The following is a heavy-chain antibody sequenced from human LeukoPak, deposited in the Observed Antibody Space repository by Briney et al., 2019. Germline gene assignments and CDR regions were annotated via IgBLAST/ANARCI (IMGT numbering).Heavy chain of an antibody. CDR2: IYYSGST. CDR3: ARTTYYYDSSGYYPDYFDY. D-gene: IGHD3-22*01. CDR1: GGSITSYY. V-gene: IGHV4-59*08. J-gene: IGHJ4*02. Sequence: SETLSLTCTVSGGSITSYYWSWLRQPPGKGLEWIGYIYYSGSTNYNPSLKSRVTISIDTSKNQFSLKLSSVTAADTAVYYCARTTYYYDSSGYYPDYFDYWGQGTLVTVSS.